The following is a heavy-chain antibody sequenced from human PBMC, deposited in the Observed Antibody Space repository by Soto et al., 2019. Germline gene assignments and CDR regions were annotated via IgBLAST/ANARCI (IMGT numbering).Heavy chain of an antibody. Sequence: EVQLLESGGGLVQPGGSLRLSCAASGFTFSSYAMSWVRQAPGKGLEWVSAISGSGGSTYYADSVKGRFTXSXXXSKXXXXXXXXXXXXXXXXXXYCAKDLSGYYYGHLPFDYWGQGTLVTVSS. CDR1: GFTFSSYA. CDR3: AKDLSGYYYGHLPFDY. D-gene: IGHD3-10*01. J-gene: IGHJ4*02. CDR2: ISGSGGST. V-gene: IGHV3-23*01.